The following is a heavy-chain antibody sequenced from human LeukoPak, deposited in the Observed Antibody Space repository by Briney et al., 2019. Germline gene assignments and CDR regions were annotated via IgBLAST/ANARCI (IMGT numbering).Heavy chain of an antibody. CDR2: ISGSGGST. Sequence: GGSLRLSCAASGFTFGAYGMSWVRQAPGKGLEWVSAISGSGGSTYHADSVKGRFTISRDNSKNTLYLQMNSLRVEDTAVYYCAKDRGYSYGAFDCWGQGTLVTVSS. CDR1: GFTFGAYG. V-gene: IGHV3-23*01. D-gene: IGHD5-18*01. CDR3: AKDRGYSYGAFDC. J-gene: IGHJ4*02.